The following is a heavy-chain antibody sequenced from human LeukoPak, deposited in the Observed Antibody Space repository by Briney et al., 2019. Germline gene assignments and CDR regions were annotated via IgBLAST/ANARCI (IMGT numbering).Heavy chain of an antibody. CDR3: ARGYYDSSGYPHNHFDY. CDR1: GGTFSSYA. D-gene: IGHD3-22*01. J-gene: IGHJ4*02. Sequence: SVKVSCEASGGTFSSYAISWVRQAPGQGLEWMGGIIPIFGTANYAQKFQGRVTITADESTSTAYMELSSLRSEDTAVYYCARGYYDSSGYPHNHFDYWGQGTLVTVSS. CDR2: IIPIFGTA. V-gene: IGHV1-69*13.